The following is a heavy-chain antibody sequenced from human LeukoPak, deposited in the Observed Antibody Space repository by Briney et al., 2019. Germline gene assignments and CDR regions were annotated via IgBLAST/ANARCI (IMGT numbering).Heavy chain of an antibody. CDR3: ARVFSDSSGGVVLDY. CDR1: GYTFTSHY. J-gene: IGHJ4*02. V-gene: IGHV1-2*02. Sequence: GASVKVSCKASGYTFTSHYIHWVRQAPGQGLEWMGWINPNSGGTNYAQKFQGRVTMTRDTSISTAYMELSRLRSDDTAVYYCARVFSDSSGGVVLDYWGQGTLVTVSS. CDR2: INPNSGGT. D-gene: IGHD2-15*01.